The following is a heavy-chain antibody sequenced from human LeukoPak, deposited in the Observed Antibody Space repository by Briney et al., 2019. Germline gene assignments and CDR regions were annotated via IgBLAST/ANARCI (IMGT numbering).Heavy chain of an antibody. CDR3: ARESEAAAGTGYFDY. CDR2: IKQDGSEK. D-gene: IGHD6-13*01. Sequence: GGSLRLSCAASGFTFSSYWMSWVRQAPGKGLEWVANIKQDGSEKYYVDSVKGRFTISRDNAKNSLYLQMNSLRAKDTAVYYCARESEAAAGTGYFDYWGQGTLVTVSS. J-gene: IGHJ4*02. CDR1: GFTFSSYW. V-gene: IGHV3-7*01.